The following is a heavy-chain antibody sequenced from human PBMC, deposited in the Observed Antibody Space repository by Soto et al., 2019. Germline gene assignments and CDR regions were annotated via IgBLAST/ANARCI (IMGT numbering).Heavy chain of an antibody. Sequence: QVQLQESGPGLVKPSETLSLTCTVSGGSSSSYYWSWIRQPPGKGLEWIGYISYSGSTNSNPSLKRRVTRSVDTSKNQSALKLSSVTAADTAVYYCARTGIAVAGSYWYFDLWGSGTLVTVSS. CDR3: ARTGIAVAGSYWYFDL. CDR2: ISYSGST. J-gene: IGHJ2*01. V-gene: IGHV4-59*01. CDR1: GGSSSSYY. D-gene: IGHD6-19*01.